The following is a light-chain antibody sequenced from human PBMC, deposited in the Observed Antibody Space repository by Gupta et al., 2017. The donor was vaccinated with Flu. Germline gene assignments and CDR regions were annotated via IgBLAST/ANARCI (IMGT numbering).Light chain of an antibody. CDR2: EVS. CDR3: TSYIAAAPAVI. V-gene: IGLV2-14*01. J-gene: IGLJ2*01. Sequence: QSALTQPASVSESPGQSITISCTGTSRDVGGFNYVSWYQHHPGTAPKLIIYEVSNRPSGVSNRFSGSKSGNTASLTISGLQSDDEADYYCTSYIAAAPAVIFGGGTKLSVL. CDR1: SRDVGGFNY.